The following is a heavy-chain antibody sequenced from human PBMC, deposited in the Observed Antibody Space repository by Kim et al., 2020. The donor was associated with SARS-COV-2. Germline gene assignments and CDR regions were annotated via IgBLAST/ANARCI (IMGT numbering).Heavy chain of an antibody. CDR3: ASVAGLTAMLLVVFYYV. CDR2: ISYDGSNN. Sequence: GGSLRLSCAASGFTFSSYAMHWVRQAPGKGLEWVAVISYDGSNNYYASSVNGFSTISSDYSNNLLYQQINILRADDTAYYYSASVAGLTAMLLVVFYYV. D-gene: IGHD2-21*02. V-gene: IGHV3-30-3*01. CDR1: GFTFSSYA. J-gene: IGHJ6*01.